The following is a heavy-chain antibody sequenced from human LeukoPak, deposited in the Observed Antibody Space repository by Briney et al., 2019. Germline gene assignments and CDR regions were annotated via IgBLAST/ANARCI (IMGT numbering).Heavy chain of an antibody. D-gene: IGHD6-6*01. CDR3: AKGRGYSSSSGDFDY. CDR2: ISGSGDST. J-gene: IGHJ4*02. Sequence: AGGSLRLSCAASGFTFSNYAMSWVRQAPGKGLEWVSAISGSGDSTYYADSVKGRFTISRDNSKKTLYLQMNSLRAEDTAVYYCAKGRGYSSSSGDFDYWGQGTLVTVSS. CDR1: GFTFSNYA. V-gene: IGHV3-23*01.